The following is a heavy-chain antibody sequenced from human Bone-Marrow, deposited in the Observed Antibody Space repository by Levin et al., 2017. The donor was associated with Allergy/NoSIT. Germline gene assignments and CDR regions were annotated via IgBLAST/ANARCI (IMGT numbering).Heavy chain of an antibody. CDR3: VRGIIGDVRVAHKEAFDV. CDR2: ISGDSSDL. CDR1: EFTVRTNY. Sequence: PGGSLRLSCAASEFTVRTNYMSWVRQASGKGLEWISSISGDSSDLYYADSVKGRFTISRDNAKNSLNLQVSSLRAEDTAVYHCVRGIIGDVRVAHKEAFDVWGQGTMVTVSS. D-gene: IGHD2/OR15-2a*01. J-gene: IGHJ3*01. V-gene: IGHV3-21*01.